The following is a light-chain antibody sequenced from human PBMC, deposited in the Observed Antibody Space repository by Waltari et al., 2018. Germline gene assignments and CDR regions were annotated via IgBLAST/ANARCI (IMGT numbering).Light chain of an antibody. CDR3: QKYDRLPAT. Sequence: EIVLTQSPGTLSLSPGERATLSCRASQSVRKYLAWYQQKPGKAPRLLIYETSIRATCIPDRFSGSGFGTDFSLTISSLDPEDFAVYFCQKYDRLPATFGQGTRVEIK. CDR2: ETS. J-gene: IGKJ1*01. V-gene: IGKV3-20*01. CDR1: QSVRKY.